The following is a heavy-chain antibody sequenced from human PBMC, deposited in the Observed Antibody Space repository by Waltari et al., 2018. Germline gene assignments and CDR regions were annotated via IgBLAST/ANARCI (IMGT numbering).Heavy chain of an antibody. CDR1: GGPVSSGSW. Sequence: QVQLQESGPGLVKPSGTLSLPCAVSGGPVSSGSWWSWVRQSPGKGLEWIAEISHSGGSNYNPSLKSRVTISVDESKNQFSLKLTSITAADTAVYYCARDRGLRGGYDSWGQGMLVTVSS. D-gene: IGHD5-12*01. J-gene: IGHJ5*02. CDR3: ARDRGLRGGYDS. V-gene: IGHV4-4*02. CDR2: ISHSGGS.